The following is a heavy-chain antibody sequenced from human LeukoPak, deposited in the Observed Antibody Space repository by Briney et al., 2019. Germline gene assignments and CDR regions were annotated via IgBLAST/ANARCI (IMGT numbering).Heavy chain of an antibody. CDR3: AGSGSYGGY. D-gene: IGHD3-10*01. CDR2: ISGTGGST. CDR1: GFTFSSYA. V-gene: IGHV3-23*01. J-gene: IGHJ4*02. Sequence: PGGSLRLSCAASGFTFSSYAMSWVREAPGKGLEWVSAISGTGGSTYYADSVKGRFTISRDNSKNTLYLQMNSLRAEDTAVYYCAGSGSYGGYWGQGTLVTVSS.